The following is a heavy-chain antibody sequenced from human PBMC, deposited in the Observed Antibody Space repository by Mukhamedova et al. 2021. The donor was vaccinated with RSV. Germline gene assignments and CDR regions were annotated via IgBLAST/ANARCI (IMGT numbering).Heavy chain of an antibody. Sequence: SFDIHWVRQSPGTGLEWVAVVRHDGQNTFYAESVKGRLSLSRDNSKNTVYLQMNNLGGDDTAVYYCARDLDGGQALDYWGQGSLV. CDR3: ARDLDGGQALDY. CDR1: SFD. J-gene: IGHJ4*02. CDR2: VRHDGQNT. V-gene: IGHV3-33*01.